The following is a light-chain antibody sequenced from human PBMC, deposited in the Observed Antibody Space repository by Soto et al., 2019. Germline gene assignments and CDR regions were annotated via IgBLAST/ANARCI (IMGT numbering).Light chain of an antibody. CDR3: QQYGNWPPWT. V-gene: IGKV3-20*01. CDR1: ESVVSNY. CDR2: DAS. J-gene: IGKJ1*01. Sequence: EIVLTQSPGTLSLSPGERATLSCRATESVVSNYLAWYQLKPGQAPRLLIYDASSRATGIPDRFSGSGSGTDFTLTISRLEPEDFAVYYCQQYGNWPPWTFGPGTKVEIK.